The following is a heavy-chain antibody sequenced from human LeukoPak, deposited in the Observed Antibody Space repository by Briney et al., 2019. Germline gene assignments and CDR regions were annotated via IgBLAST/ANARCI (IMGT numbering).Heavy chain of an antibody. J-gene: IGHJ4*02. CDR3: ARDLENGDSDY. V-gene: IGHV3-66*01. CDR2: IYSGGST. D-gene: IGHD4-17*01. CDR1: GFTVSSNY. Sequence: GGFLRLSCAASGFTVSSNYMSWVRQAPGKGLEWVSVIYSGGSTYYADSVKGRFTISRDNSKNTLYLQMNSLRAEDTAVYYCARDLENGDSDYWGQGTLVTVSS.